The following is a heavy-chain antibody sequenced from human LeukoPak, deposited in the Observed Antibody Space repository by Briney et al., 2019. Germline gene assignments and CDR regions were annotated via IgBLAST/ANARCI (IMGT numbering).Heavy chain of an antibody. V-gene: IGHV3-53*01. CDR2: IYSGGGT. D-gene: IGHD5-18*01. CDR1: GFTVSSNY. Sequence: PGGSLRLSCAASGFTVSSNYMSWVRQAPGKGLEWVSVIYSGGGTYYADSVKGRFTISRDNSKNTLYLQMNSLRAEDTAVYYCARGGIYSYGYEGNYWGQGTLVTVSS. CDR3: ARGGIYSYGYEGNY. J-gene: IGHJ4*02.